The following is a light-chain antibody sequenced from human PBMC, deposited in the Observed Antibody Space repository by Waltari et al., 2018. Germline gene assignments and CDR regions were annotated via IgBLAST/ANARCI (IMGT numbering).Light chain of an antibody. Sequence: EIVLTQSPATLSLSPGERATLSCRASQSVGSYLAWYQQKPGQSPRLLIYDASNRATGIPDRFSGSGCGTDFTLTISSLEPEDFAVYFCQRRGHWPPEATFGPGTKVDIK. J-gene: IGKJ3*01. V-gene: IGKV3-11*01. CDR2: DAS. CDR1: QSVGSY. CDR3: QRRGHWPPEAT.